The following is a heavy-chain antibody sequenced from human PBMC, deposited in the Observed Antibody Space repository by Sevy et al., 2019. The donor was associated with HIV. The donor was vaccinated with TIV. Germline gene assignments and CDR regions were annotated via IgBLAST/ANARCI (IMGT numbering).Heavy chain of an antibody. CDR1: GGSISSNRYY. CDR3: AKSPIGGFGKLYDNCFDL. CDR2: IYYSGST. V-gene: IGHV4-39*07. Sequence: SETLSLTCSVSGGSISSNRYYWGWIRQPPGKGLEWIGTIYYSGSTNYNPSLQSRVTMSIDTSKNQFSLKLGSVTAADTAVYYCAKSPIGGFGKLYDNCFDLWGQGTLVTVSS. J-gene: IGHJ5*02. D-gene: IGHD3-10*01.